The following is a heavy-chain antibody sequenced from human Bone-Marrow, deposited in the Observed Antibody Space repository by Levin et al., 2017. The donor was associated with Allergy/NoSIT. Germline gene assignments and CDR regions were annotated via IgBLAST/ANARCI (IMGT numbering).Heavy chain of an antibody. D-gene: IGHD1-7*01. CDR2: VGYDGDTE. CDR3: AGAAGNYRHDFDS. CDR1: ELTFDNHG. V-gene: IGHV3-30*03. J-gene: IGHJ4*02. Sequence: GESLKISCVGSELTFDNHGIHWVRQAPGKGLEWVSVVGYDGDTEPYADSVKGRFPVSRDNSKNTVYLQMSSLRPEDTALYYCAGAAGNYRHDFDSWGRGIVVTVSS.